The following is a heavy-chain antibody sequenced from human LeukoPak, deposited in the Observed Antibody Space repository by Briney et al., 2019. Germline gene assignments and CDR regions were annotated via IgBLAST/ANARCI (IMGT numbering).Heavy chain of an antibody. CDR2: IKQDGSEK. D-gene: IGHD5-18*01. CDR1: GFTFSDSA. J-gene: IGHJ4*02. V-gene: IGHV3-7*04. CDR3: ARDPRRAYSYGPKRDNNYFDY. Sequence: GGSLRLSCEASGFTFSDSAMSWVRQAPGKGLEWVANIKQDGSEKYYVDSVKGRFTISRDNAKNSLYLQMNSLRAEDTAVYYCARDPRRAYSYGPKRDNNYFDYWGQGTLVTVSS.